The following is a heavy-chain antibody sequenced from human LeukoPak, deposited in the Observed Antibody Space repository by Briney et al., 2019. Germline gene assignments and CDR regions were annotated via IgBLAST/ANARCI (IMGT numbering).Heavy chain of an antibody. V-gene: IGHV1-69*01. D-gene: IGHD6-13*01. CDR3: ARGAAIYYYGMDV. CDR2: IIPIFGTA. CDR1: GGTFSSYA. J-gene: IGHJ6*02. Sequence: SVKVSCKASGGTFSSYAISWVRQAPGQGLEWMGGIIPIFGTANYAQKFQGRVTITADESTSTAYMELSSLRSEDTAVYYRARGAAIYYYGMDVWGQGTTVTVSS.